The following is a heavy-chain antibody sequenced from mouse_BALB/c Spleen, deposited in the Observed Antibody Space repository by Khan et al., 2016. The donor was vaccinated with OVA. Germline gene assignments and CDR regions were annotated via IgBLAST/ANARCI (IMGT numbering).Heavy chain of an antibody. CDR1: GYTFTNFG. J-gene: IGHJ4*01. Sequence: QIQLVQSGPELKKPGETVKISCKASGYTFTNFGMNWVKQAPGKGLKWMGWINTYTGEPTYADDFKGRFAFSLETSASTAYLQINNLKNEDTATEFCARPPYFSYVMVYWGQGTSVTGSS. V-gene: IGHV9-3-1*01. CDR2: INTYTGEP. D-gene: IGHD2-10*01. CDR3: ARPPYFSYVMVY.